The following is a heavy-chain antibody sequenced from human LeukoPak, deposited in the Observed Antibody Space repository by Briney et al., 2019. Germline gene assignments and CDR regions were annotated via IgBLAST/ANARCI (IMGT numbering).Heavy chain of an antibody. J-gene: IGHJ6*02. CDR2: VSPGGNT. Sequence: SETLSLTCTVSGGSIDSSVYSWSWIRQPPGKGLEWIGYVSPGGNTYYSPSLKSRVTISVDTSKNQFSLQLNSVTPEDTAVYYCVRRFKEVSATGIRYYYGMDVWGQGTTVTVSS. D-gene: IGHD6-13*01. CDR1: GGSIDSSVYS. V-gene: IGHV4-30-2*01. CDR3: VRRFKEVSATGIRYYYGMDV.